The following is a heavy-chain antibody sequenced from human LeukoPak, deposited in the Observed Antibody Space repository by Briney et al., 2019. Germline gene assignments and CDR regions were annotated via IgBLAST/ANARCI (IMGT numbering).Heavy chain of an antibody. Sequence: SETLSLTCAVYGGSFSGYYWSWIRQPPGKGLEWIGEINHSGSTNYNPSLKSRVTISVDKSKNQFSLKLSSVTAADTAVYYCARESSSSPYYYYYYMDVWGKGTTVTVSS. V-gene: IGHV4-34*01. CDR1: GGSFSGYY. D-gene: IGHD6-6*01. CDR3: ARESSSSPYYYYYYMDV. CDR2: INHSGST. J-gene: IGHJ6*03.